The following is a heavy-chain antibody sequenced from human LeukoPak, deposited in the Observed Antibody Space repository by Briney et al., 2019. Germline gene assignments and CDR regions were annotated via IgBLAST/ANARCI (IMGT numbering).Heavy chain of an antibody. J-gene: IGHJ4*02. Sequence: GGSLRLSCAASGFSFSSYAMSWVRQAPGKGLEWVSGISAGAGSTYYVDSVKGRFTISRDNSNNTLFLQMNSLRAEDTAVYSCARVPRYDFWTGRGDLHFDYWGQGTLVTVSS. CDR2: ISAGAGST. D-gene: IGHD3-3*01. CDR3: ARVPRYDFWTGRGDLHFDY. V-gene: IGHV3-23*01. CDR1: GFSFSSYA.